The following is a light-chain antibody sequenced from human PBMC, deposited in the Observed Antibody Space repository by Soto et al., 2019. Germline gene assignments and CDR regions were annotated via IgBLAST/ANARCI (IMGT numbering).Light chain of an antibody. J-gene: IGKJ4*01. CDR1: QDVSSW. CDR3: QPANSFPLT. CDR2: SAS. Sequence: DIQVTQSPSSVSASVGDRVTITCRTSQDVSSWLAWYQQKPGKAPELLIYSASTLQTGVPSRFSGSGSGTDFTITISSLQPEDFATYYCQPANSFPLTFGGGTKVEIK. V-gene: IGKV1-12*01.